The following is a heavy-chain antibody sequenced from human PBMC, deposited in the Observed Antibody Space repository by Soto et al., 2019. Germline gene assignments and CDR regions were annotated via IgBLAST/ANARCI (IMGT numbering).Heavy chain of an antibody. J-gene: IGHJ6*02. CDR1: GFTFSSYG. D-gene: IGHD4-17*01. Sequence: PGGSLRLSCAASGFTFSSYGMHWVRQAPGKGLEWVAVIWYDGSTKYYADSVKGRFTISRDNSKNTLYLRMNSLRAEDTAVYYCARTTVVTAYYGMDVLGQGTTVTVSS. V-gene: IGHV3-33*01. CDR3: ARTTVVTAYYGMDV. CDR2: IWYDGSTK.